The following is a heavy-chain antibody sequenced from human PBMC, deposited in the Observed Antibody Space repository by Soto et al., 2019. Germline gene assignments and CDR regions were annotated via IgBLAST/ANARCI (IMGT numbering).Heavy chain of an antibody. V-gene: IGHV4-59*08. J-gene: IGHJ4*02. D-gene: IGHD4-17*01. Sequence: SDTLSLTCTVSGGSVSIYYWSWIRQSPGKGLEWIGYIYYSGSTKYKPSLKSRVTISVDTSKNQFSLKVSSATAADTAVYYCARHSNLNYGLYYFDYWGLGALVTVSS. CDR2: IYYSGST. CDR1: GGSVSIYY. CDR3: ARHSNLNYGLYYFDY.